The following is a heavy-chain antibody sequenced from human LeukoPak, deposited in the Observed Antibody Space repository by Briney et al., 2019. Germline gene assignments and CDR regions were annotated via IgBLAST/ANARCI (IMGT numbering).Heavy chain of an antibody. CDR1: GDSVSSNSAA. J-gene: IGHJ4*02. Sequence: SQTLSLTCAISGDSVSSNSAAWNWIRQSPSRGLEWLGRTYYRSKWYYDYATSVKSRITINPDTSKNQFSLQLNSVTPEDTAVYYCAKLGVASCSKGPCEYWGQGTLVTVSS. CDR3: AKLGVASCSKGPCEY. CDR2: TYYRSKWYY. V-gene: IGHV6-1*01. D-gene: IGHD2-2*01.